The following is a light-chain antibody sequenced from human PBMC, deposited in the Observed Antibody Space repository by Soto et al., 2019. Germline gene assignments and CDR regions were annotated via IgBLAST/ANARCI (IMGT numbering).Light chain of an antibody. CDR1: QRVRSDY. V-gene: IGKV3D-20*02. CDR3: QHRRNWWT. Sequence: DIVLTQSPYTLSLSPGQRATLSCRASQRVRSDYFAWYQQKPGQAPRVIIFGVSTRATGVPDRFSGSGSGTDFTLTISSIEPEDFAVYYCQHRRNWWTFGQGTKVDIK. J-gene: IGKJ1*01. CDR2: GVS.